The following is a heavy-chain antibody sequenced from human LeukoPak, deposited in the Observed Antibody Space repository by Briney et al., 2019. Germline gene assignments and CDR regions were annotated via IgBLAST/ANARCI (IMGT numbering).Heavy chain of an antibody. Sequence: GGSLRLSCAASGFTFSSYWMSWVRQAPGKGLEWVANIKQDGSEKYYVDSVKGRFTISRDNAKNSLYLQMNSLRAEDTAVYYCAGWGQGSSYYYYYGMDVWGQGTTVTVSS. V-gene: IGHV3-7*01. CDR1: GFTFSSYW. D-gene: IGHD6-6*01. CDR3: AGWGQGSSYYYYYGMDV. CDR2: IKQDGSEK. J-gene: IGHJ6*02.